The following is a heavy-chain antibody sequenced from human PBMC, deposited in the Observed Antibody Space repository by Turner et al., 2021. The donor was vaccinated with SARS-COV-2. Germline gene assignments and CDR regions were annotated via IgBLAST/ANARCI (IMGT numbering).Heavy chain of an antibody. CDR2: MNSDGSST. J-gene: IGHJ6*03. CDR1: GLATISAW. V-gene: IGHV3-74*01. D-gene: IGHD2-2*02. Sequence: EVQLVESGRGLVHPGGSLGLPCAASGLATISAWWYWLRQAPGKGRVWVSRMNSDGSSTSYADYVKRRFTISRDNAKNTPDLQMNRLRAEDTAVYYCARAGSSGYQLLYRERSYYYYYMDVWGKGTTVTVSS. CDR3: ARAGSSGYQLLYRERSYYYYYMDV.